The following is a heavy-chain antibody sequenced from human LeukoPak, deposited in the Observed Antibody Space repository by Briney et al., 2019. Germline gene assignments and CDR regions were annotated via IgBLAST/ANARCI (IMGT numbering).Heavy chain of an antibody. J-gene: IGHJ4*02. CDR1: GGSISSSTYY. V-gene: IGHV4-39*01. CDR3: ASYFWTGYYFDY. D-gene: IGHD3/OR15-3a*01. Sequence: KPSETLSLTCTVFGGSISSSTYYWGWIRQPPGKGLEWIGSIYYSGSTYYNPSLKRRVTISVDTSKNQFSLKLNSVTAADTAVYYCASYFWTGYYFDYWGQGILVTVSS. CDR2: IYYSGST.